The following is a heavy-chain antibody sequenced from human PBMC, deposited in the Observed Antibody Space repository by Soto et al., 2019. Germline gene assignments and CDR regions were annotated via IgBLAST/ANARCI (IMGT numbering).Heavy chain of an antibody. D-gene: IGHD3-10*01. CDR1: GFTFSSYA. CDR2: ISGSGGST. J-gene: IGHJ4*02. Sequence: EVQLLESGGGLVQPGGSLRLSCAASGFTFSSYAMRWVRQAPGKGLEWVSAISGSGGSTYYADSVKGRFTVSRDNSENTLYLQMSSLRAEDTAVYYCAKRGSGIYYDYWGQGTLVTVSS. CDR3: AKRGSGIYYDY. V-gene: IGHV3-23*01.